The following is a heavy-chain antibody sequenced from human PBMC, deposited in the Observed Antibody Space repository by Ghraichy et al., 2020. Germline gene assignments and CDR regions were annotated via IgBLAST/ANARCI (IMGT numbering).Heavy chain of an antibody. CDR2: INAGNGNT. J-gene: IGHJ3*02. V-gene: IGHV1-3*01. CDR3: ARGAGSSWYNRAAFDI. CDR1: GYTFTSYT. Sequence: ASVKVSCKASGYTFTSYTMHWVRQAPGQRLEWMGWINAGNGNTKYSQKFQGRVTITRDTSASTAYMELSSLRSEDTAVYYCARGAGSSWYNRAAFDIWGQGTMVTVSS. D-gene: IGHD6-13*01.